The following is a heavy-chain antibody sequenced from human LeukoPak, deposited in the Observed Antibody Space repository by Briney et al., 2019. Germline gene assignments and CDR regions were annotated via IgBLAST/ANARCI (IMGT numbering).Heavy chain of an antibody. CDR2: VHYSGST. Sequence: SETLSLTCTVSGDSISDYYWSWIRQPLGKGLEWIGEVHYSGSTHYNPFLKSRVTISIDTSKNEFSLRLTSVTAADTAVYYCARELDGNGGWFDPWGQGTLVTVSS. CDR3: ARELDGNGGWFDP. J-gene: IGHJ5*02. V-gene: IGHV4-59*01. D-gene: IGHD5-24*01. CDR1: GDSISDYY.